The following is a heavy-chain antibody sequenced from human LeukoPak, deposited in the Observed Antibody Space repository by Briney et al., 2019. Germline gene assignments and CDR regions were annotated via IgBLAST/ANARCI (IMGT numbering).Heavy chain of an antibody. V-gene: IGHV5-51*01. D-gene: IGHD3-10*01. CDR2: TYPGDSEI. CDR3: ARLNRVLRGVFDY. CDR1: GYTFPSNW. J-gene: IGHJ4*02. Sequence: GESLKISCKGSGYTFPSNWIGWVRQMPGKGLEWMGITYPGDSEIRYSPSFQGQVTISADKSISTAYLQWSSLNTSDNAMYYCARLNRVLRGVFDYWGQGTLVTVSS.